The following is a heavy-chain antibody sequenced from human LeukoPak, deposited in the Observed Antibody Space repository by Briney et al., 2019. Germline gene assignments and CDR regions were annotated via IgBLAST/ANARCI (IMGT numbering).Heavy chain of an antibody. CDR1: GFTFSSYE. Sequence: GGSLRLSCAASGFTFSSYEMNWVRQAPGKGLEWVSYISSSGSTIYYADSVKGRFTISRDNAKNSLYLQMNSLRAEDTAVYYCARERGSGSYYGVSSYWGQGTLVTVSS. D-gene: IGHD1-26*01. CDR2: ISSSGSTI. CDR3: ARERGSGSYYGVSSY. V-gene: IGHV3-48*03. J-gene: IGHJ4*02.